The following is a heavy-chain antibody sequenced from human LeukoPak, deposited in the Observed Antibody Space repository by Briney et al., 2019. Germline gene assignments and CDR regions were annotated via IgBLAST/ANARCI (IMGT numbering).Heavy chain of an antibody. V-gene: IGHV4-39*07. CDR1: GGSISSSSYY. CDR3: AREGPKNNWFDP. Sequence: PSETLSLTCTVSGGSISSSSYYWGWIRQPPGKGLEWIGSIYYSGSTNYNPSLKSRVTISVDTSKNQFSLKLSSVTAADTAVYYCAREGPKNNWFDPWGQGTLVTVSS. CDR2: IYYSGST. J-gene: IGHJ5*02.